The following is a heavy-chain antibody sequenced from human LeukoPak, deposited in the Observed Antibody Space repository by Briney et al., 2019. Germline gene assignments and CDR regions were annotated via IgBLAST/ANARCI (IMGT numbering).Heavy chain of an antibody. D-gene: IGHD2-21*01. CDR1: GGSISSGDYY. CDR3: AGSESMWAFDI. Sequence: TSQTLSLTCTVSGGSISSGDYYWSWIRQPPGKGLEWIGYIYYSGSTYYNPSLKSRLTISVDTSKNQFSLKLSSVTAADTAVYYCAGSESMWAFDIWGQGTMVTVSS. CDR2: IYYSGST. V-gene: IGHV4-30-4*08. J-gene: IGHJ3*02.